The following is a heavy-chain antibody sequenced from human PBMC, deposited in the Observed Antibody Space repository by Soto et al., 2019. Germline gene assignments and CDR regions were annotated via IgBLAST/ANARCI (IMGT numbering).Heavy chain of an antibody. CDR1: GGSISSGGYY. D-gene: IGHD2-2*01. CDR2: IYYSGST. Sequence: PSETLSLTCTVSGGSISSGGYYWSWIRQHPGKGLEWIGYIYYSGSTYYNPSLKSRVTISVDTSKNQFSLKLSSVTAADTAVYYCASXAVPAARGRGYYYGMDVWGQGTTVTVSS. V-gene: IGHV4-31*03. CDR3: ASXAVPAARGRGYYYGMDV. J-gene: IGHJ6*02.